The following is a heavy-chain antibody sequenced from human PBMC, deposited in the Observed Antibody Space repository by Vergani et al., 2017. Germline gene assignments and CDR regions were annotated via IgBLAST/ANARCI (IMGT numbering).Heavy chain of an antibody. Sequence: EVHLLESGGGLVQSGGSLRLSCEASGFTFSNSAVSWVRQAPGRGLAWVGSISGPGLSTYYADSVKGRFPFSSDNSKNTLYLQMNSLRAEDTAVYYCAKGPDFYYDFWSGYLTDVWGKGTTVTVSS. D-gene: IGHD3-3*01. CDR3: AKGPDFYYDFWSGYLTDV. CDR2: ISGPGLST. J-gene: IGHJ6*04. V-gene: IGHV3-23*01. CDR1: GFTFSNSA.